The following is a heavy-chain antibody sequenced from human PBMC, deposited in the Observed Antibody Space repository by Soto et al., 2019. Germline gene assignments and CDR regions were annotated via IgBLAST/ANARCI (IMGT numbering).Heavy chain of an antibody. V-gene: IGHV1-46*01. CDR1: GYTFTSHF. CDR3: ARAAGAYYWYFNL. J-gene: IGHJ2*01. D-gene: IGHD3-10*01. CDR2: INPSDSVT. Sequence: ASVKVSCKASGYTFTSHFIHWVRQAPGQGLEWMGVINPSDSVTSYAQKFQGRITMTRDTSTSTVYVDLSSLISEDTAVYYCARAAGAYYWYFNLWGRGTQVTVSS.